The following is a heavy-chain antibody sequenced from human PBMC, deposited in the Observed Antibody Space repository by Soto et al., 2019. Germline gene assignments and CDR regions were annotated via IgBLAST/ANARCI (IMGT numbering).Heavy chain of an antibody. CDR3: ARLVHYYYGMDV. CDR2: INHSGST. CDR1: GGSFSGYY. V-gene: IGHV4-34*01. D-gene: IGHD3-10*01. J-gene: IGHJ6*02. Sequence: PSETLSLTCAVYGGSFSGYYWTWIRQPPGKGLEWIGEINHSGSTNYNPSLKSRVTISVDTSKNQFSLKLSSVTAADTAVYYCARLVHYYYGMDVWGQGTTVTVSS.